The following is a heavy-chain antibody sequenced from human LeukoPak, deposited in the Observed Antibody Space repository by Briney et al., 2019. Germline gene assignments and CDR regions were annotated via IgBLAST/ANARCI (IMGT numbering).Heavy chain of an antibody. J-gene: IGHJ4*02. Sequence: LETLSLTCAVYGGSFSGYYWSWIRQPPGKGLEWIGEINHSGSTNYNPSLKSRGTISVDTSKNQSSLKLSSVTAADTAVYYCARGTSSTRITMIVVVRKYFDYWGQGTLVTVSS. CDR1: GGSFSGYY. CDR2: INHSGST. D-gene: IGHD3-22*01. V-gene: IGHV4-34*01. CDR3: ARGTSSTRITMIVVVRKYFDY.